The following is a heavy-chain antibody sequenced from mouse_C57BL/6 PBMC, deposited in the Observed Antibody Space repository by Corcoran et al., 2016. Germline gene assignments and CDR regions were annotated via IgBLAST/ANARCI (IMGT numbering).Heavy chain of an antibody. D-gene: IGHD1-1*01. CDR3: ARKGDLSRRYFDV. CDR1: GYTFTSYG. V-gene: IGHV1-81*01. Sequence: QVQLQQSGAELARPGASVKLSCKASGYTFTSYGISWVKQRTGQGLEWIGEIYPRSGNTYYNEKFKGKATLTADKSSSTAYMELRSLTSEDSAVYFCARKGDLSRRYFDVWGTGTTVTSSS. CDR2: IYPRSGNT. J-gene: IGHJ1*03.